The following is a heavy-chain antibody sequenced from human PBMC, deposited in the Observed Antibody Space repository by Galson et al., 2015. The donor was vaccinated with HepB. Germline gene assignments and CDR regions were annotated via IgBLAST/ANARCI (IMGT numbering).Heavy chain of an antibody. Sequence: SLRLSCAASGFMFISYAMSWVCRAPGKGLERVSGSTRSGGSTYYAGSVKGRFTISRDSSKSTLFLQMNSLRAEDTAPYYCAKLEGLLWFGQLRGAFHIWGQGTMVTVSS. CDR3: AKLEGLLWFGQLRGAFHI. D-gene: IGHD3-10*01. CDR1: GFMFISYA. V-gene: IGHV3-23*01. CDR2: STRSGGST. J-gene: IGHJ3*02.